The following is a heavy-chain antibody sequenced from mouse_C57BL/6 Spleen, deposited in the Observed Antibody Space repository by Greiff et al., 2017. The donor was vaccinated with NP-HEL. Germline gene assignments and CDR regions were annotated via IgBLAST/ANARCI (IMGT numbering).Heavy chain of an antibody. J-gene: IGHJ3*01. D-gene: IGHD2-4*01. Sequence: EVQLQQSGPELVKPGASVKISCKASGYSFTGYYMNWVKQSPEKSLEWIGEINPSTGGTTYNQKFKAKATLTVDKSSSTAYMQLKSLTSEDSAVYYCASGYDYEFAYWGQGTLVTVSA. V-gene: IGHV1-42*01. CDR2: INPSTGGT. CDR1: GYSFTGYY. CDR3: ASGYDYEFAY.